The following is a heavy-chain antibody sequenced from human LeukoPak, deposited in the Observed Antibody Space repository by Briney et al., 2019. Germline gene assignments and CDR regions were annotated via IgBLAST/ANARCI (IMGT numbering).Heavy chain of an antibody. D-gene: IGHD3-10*01. Sequence: ASVKVSCKASGYTFTGYYMHWVRQAPGQGLEWMGWINPNSGGTNYAQKFQGRVTMTRDTSISTAYMELSRLRSDDTAVYYCARARVPAMVRGVSYYFDYRGQGTLVTVSS. CDR2: INPNSGGT. CDR1: GYTFTGYY. V-gene: IGHV1-2*02. J-gene: IGHJ4*02. CDR3: ARARVPAMVRGVSYYFDY.